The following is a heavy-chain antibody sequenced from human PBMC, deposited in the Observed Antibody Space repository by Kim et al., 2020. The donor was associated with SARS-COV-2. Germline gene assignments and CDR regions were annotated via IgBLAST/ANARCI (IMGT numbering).Heavy chain of an antibody. D-gene: IGHD6-25*01. J-gene: IGHJ5*01. Sequence: YAQKIQGRVTMTRDTSIGTAYMELSSLRSEDTAVYFCAKVGTITANWFDSWGQGTLLTVSS. CDR3: AKVGTITANWFDS. V-gene: IGHV1-8*01.